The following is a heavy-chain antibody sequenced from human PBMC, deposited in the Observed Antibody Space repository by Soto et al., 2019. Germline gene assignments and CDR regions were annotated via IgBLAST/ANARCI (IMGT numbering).Heavy chain of an antibody. J-gene: IGHJ5*02. CDR2: IKQDGSEK. V-gene: IGHV3-7*01. Sequence: GGSLRLSCAASGFTFSSYWMSWVRQAPGKGLEWVANIKQDGSEKYYVDSVKGRFTISRDNAKNSLYLQMNSLRAEDTAVYYCARHGGYSGYDRAWFDPWGQGTLVTVSS. CDR3: ARHGGYSGYDRAWFDP. D-gene: IGHD5-12*01. CDR1: GFTFSSYW.